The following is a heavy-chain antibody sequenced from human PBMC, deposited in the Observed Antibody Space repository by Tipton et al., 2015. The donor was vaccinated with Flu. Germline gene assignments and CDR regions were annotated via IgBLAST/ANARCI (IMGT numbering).Heavy chain of an antibody. Sequence: GLVKPSETLSLTCAVYGGSFSAYYWSWIRQPPGKGLEWVGEINHSGTTNYNPSLTSRVTVSADTSKKQFSLKLTSVTAADTAVYYCASKVANWGVWEPLDYRGHGTLVTVSS. CDR2: INHSGTT. V-gene: IGHV4-34*01. CDR1: GGSFSAYY. J-gene: IGHJ4*01. D-gene: IGHD7-27*01. CDR3: ASKVANWGVWEPLDY.